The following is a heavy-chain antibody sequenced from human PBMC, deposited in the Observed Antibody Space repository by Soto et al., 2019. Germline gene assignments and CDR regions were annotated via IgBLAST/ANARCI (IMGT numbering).Heavy chain of an antibody. CDR2: IYHSGST. CDR3: ASYKTQYYFDY. J-gene: IGHJ4*02. V-gene: IGHV4-30-2*01. D-gene: IGHD1-1*01. Sequence: KPSETLSLTCAVSGGSISSGGYSWSWIRQPPGKGLEWIGYIYHSGSTYYNPSLKSRVTISVDRSKNQFSLKLSSVTAADTAVYYCASYKTQYYFDYWGQGTLVTVSS. CDR1: GGSISSGGYS.